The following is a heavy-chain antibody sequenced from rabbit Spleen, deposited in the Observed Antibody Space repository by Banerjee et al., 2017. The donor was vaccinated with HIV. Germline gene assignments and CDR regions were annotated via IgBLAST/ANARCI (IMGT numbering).Heavy chain of an antibody. V-gene: IGHV1S29*01. CDR3: ARGGGL. Sequence: QEQLKETGGGLVQPGGSLTLTCTASGSDISSYAISWVRQAPGKGLEWIGDIYPGFGITNYANSVKGRFTISSDNAQNTVDLQMNSLTAADTATYFCARGGGLWGPGTLVTVS. CDR1: GSDISSYA. CDR2: IYPGFGIT. J-gene: IGHJ4*01.